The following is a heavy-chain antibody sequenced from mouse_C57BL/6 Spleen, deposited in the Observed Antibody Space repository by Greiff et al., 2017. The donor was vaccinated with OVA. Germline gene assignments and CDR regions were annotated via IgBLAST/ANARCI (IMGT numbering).Heavy chain of an antibody. Sequence: EVQLQQSVAELVRPGASVKLSCTASGFNIKNTYMHWVKQRPEQGLEWIGRIDPANGNTKYAPKFQGKATITADTSSNTAYLQRSSLTSEDTAIYYCARSGITTVVATYWYFDVWGTGTTVTVAS. CDR1: GFNIKNTY. J-gene: IGHJ1*03. CDR3: ARSGITTVVATYWYFDV. CDR2: IDPANGNT. V-gene: IGHV14-3*01. D-gene: IGHD1-1*01.